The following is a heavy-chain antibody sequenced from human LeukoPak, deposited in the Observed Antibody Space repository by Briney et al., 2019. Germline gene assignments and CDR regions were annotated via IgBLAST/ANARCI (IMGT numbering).Heavy chain of an antibody. CDR3: ARGRLAAAGPTDY. V-gene: IGHV3-21*01. CDR1: GFTFSSYS. Sequence: PGGSLRLSCAASGFTFSSYSMNWVRQAPGKGLEWVSSISSSSSYIYYADSVKGRFTISRDSAKNSLYLQMNSLRAEDTAVYYCARGRLAAAGPTDYWGQGTLVTVSS. J-gene: IGHJ4*02. D-gene: IGHD6-13*01. CDR2: ISSSSSYI.